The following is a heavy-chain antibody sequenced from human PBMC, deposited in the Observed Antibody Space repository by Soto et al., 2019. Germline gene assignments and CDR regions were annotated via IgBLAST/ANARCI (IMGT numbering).Heavy chain of an antibody. CDR1: GYTLPTYW. Sequence: GQSLKISCKGSGYTLPTYWIGWVRQMPGKGLEWMGIIYPGDSETRYSPSFEGQVIISADKSISTAYLQWRSLKASDTAMYFCLRQGFQYWGQGTLVIV. CDR2: IYPGDSET. J-gene: IGHJ1*01. V-gene: IGHV5-51*01. CDR3: LRQGFQY.